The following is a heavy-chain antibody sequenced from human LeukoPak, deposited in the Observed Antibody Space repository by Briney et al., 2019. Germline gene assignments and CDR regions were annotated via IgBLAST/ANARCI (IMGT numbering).Heavy chain of an antibody. CDR3: ARGKSDYSSSPSNFDY. Sequence: GGSLRLSCAASGFTFSSNSMSWVRQAPGKGLEWVSSISSSSSYIYYADSVKGRLTISRDNAKNSLYLQVNSLRAEDTAVYYCARGKSDYSSSPSNFDYWGQGTLVTVSS. J-gene: IGHJ4*02. CDR1: GFTFSSNS. V-gene: IGHV3-21*01. D-gene: IGHD6-6*01. CDR2: ISSSSSYI.